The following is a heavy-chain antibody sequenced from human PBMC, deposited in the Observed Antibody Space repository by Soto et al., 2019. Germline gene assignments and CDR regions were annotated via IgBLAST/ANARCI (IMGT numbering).Heavy chain of an antibody. D-gene: IGHD2-15*01. V-gene: IGHV1-24*01. Sequence: ASVKVSCKVSGYTLTELSMHWVRQAPGKGLEWMGGFDPEDGETIYAQKFQGRVTMTEDTSTDTAYMELSSLRSEDTAVYYCATDHYCSGGSCYRTRFDYWGQGTLVTVSS. CDR1: GYTLTELS. CDR2: FDPEDGET. J-gene: IGHJ4*02. CDR3: ATDHYCSGGSCYRTRFDY.